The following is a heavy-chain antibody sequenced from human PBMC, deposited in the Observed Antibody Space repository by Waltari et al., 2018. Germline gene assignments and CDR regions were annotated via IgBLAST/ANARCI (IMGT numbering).Heavy chain of an antibody. V-gene: IGHV4-31*03. CDR3: ARHHGLDAFDI. CDR2: IYYSGST. CDR1: GGSISSAGYS. J-gene: IGHJ3*02. Sequence: QVQLQESGPGLVKPSQTLSLTCTVSGGSISSAGYSWIWIRQHPGKGLEWIGYIYYSGSTYYNPSLKSRVTISVDTSKNQFSLKLSSVTAADMAVYYCARHHGLDAFDIWGQGTMVTVSS. D-gene: IGHD2-8*01.